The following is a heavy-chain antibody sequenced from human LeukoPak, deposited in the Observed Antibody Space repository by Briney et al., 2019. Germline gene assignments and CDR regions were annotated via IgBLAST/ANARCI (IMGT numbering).Heavy chain of an antibody. J-gene: IGHJ4*02. V-gene: IGHV3-9*01. CDR3: AKGDTPMVTLGY. Sequence: GGSLRLSCAASGFTFDDYAMHWVRQAPGKGLEWVSGISWNSGSIGYADSVKGRFTISRDNAKNSLYLQMNSLRAEDTALYYCAKGDTPMVTLGYWGQGTLVTVSS. CDR1: GFTFDDYA. CDR2: ISWNSGSI. D-gene: IGHD5-18*01.